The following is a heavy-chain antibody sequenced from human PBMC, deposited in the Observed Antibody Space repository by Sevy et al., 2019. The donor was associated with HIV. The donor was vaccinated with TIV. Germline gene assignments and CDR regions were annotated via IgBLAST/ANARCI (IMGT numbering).Heavy chain of an antibody. D-gene: IGHD2-2*03. J-gene: IGHJ5*02. V-gene: IGHV1-8*01. CDR2: MNPNSGNT. Sequence: ASVKVSCNASGYTFTNYDISCVRQATGQGLEWMGWMNPNSGNTGYAQKFQGRVTMTRNTSISTAYMELSSLRSEDTAVYYCARGTVLLGIVVVPAARGWFDPWGQGTLVTVSS. CDR3: ARGTVLLGIVVVPAARGWFDP. CDR1: GYTFTNYD.